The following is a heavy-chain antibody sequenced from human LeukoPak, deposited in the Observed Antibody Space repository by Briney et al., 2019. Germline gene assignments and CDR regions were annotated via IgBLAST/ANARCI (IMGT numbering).Heavy chain of an antibody. V-gene: IGHV4-61*01. CDR1: GGSVSSGSYY. Sequence: SETLSLICTVSGGSVSSGSYYWSWIRQPPGKGLEWIGYIYYSGSTNYNPSLKSRVTISVDTSKNQFSLKLSSVTAADTAVYYCARDYCSSTSCYVGFDPWGQGTLVTVSS. D-gene: IGHD2-2*01. J-gene: IGHJ5*02. CDR3: ARDYCSSTSCYVGFDP. CDR2: IYYSGST.